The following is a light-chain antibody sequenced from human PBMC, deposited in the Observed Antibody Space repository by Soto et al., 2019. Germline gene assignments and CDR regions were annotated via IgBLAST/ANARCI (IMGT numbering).Light chain of an antibody. Sequence: EIVWTQSPATLSLSPGERATLSCRASQSVSSYLAWYQQKPGQAPRLLIYDASNRATGIPARFSGSGSGTDFTLTISSLEPEDFAVYYCQQRSNWPPLITFGSGTKVDIK. CDR2: DAS. CDR1: QSVSSY. J-gene: IGKJ3*01. CDR3: QQRSNWPPLIT. V-gene: IGKV3-11*01.